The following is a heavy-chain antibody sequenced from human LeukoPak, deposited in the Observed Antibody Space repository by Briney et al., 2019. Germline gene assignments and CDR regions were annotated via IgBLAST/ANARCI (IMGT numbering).Heavy chain of an antibody. J-gene: IGHJ4*02. Sequence: SETLSLTCTVSGGSISSYYWSWIRQPPGKGLEWIGSLFYSGNTNYNPSLKSRVSISLDTSKNQVSLKLSSVTAADTAVYYCARGSSPFDYWGQGTLVTVSS. CDR3: ARGSSPFDY. CDR2: LFYSGNT. V-gene: IGHV4-59*08. CDR1: GGSISSYY.